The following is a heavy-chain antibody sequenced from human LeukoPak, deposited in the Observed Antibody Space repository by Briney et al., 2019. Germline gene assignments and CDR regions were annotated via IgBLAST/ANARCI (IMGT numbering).Heavy chain of an antibody. CDR1: GFTFSSYA. CDR3: ARDSGGP. CDR2: ISYDGSIK. Sequence: GRSLRLSCAASGFTFSSYAMHWVRQAPGKGLEWVAVISYDGSIKHYADSVKGRFTISRDNSKNTLYLQMNSLRAEDTAVYYCARDSGGPWGQGTLVTVSS. V-gene: IGHV3-30*04. J-gene: IGHJ5*02. D-gene: IGHD2-15*01.